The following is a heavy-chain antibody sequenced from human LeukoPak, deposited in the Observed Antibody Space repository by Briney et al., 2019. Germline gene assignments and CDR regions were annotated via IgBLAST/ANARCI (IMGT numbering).Heavy chain of an antibody. CDR3: ARDARDYYGAGSMDT. CDR1: GFSFSTYA. CDR2: ISYDGTYK. J-gene: IGHJ5*02. D-gene: IGHD3-10*01. Sequence: GGSLRLSCAASGFSFSTYALHWVRQAPGKGLEWVAVISYDGTYKYYADSVKGRFTISRDNSKNTLYLQMNSLRAEDTAVYNCARDARDYYGAGSMDTWGQGTLVTVSS. V-gene: IGHV3-30*04.